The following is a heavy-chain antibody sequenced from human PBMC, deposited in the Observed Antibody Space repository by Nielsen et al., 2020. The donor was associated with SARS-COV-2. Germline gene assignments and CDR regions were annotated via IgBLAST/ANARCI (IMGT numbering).Heavy chain of an antibody. Sequence: SCAASGFTFSSYAMSWVRQPPGKGLEWIGEIYHSGSTNYNPSLKSRVTISVDKSKNQFSLKLSSVTAADTAVYYCARGGIAAAGTWYYFDYWGQGTLVTVSS. V-gene: IGHV4-4*02. CDR1: GFTFSSYAM. CDR2: IYHSGST. D-gene: IGHD6-13*01. J-gene: IGHJ4*02. CDR3: ARGGIAAAGTWYYFDY.